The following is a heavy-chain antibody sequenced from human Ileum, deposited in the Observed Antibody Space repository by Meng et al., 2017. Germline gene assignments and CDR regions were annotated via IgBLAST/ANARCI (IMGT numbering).Heavy chain of an antibody. J-gene: IGHJ4*02. CDR1: GFTFSSYA. D-gene: IGHD6-13*01. Sequence: GESLKISCAASGFTFSSYAMSWVRQAPGKGLEWVSAISGSGGSTYYADSVKGRFTISRDNSKNTLYLQMNSLRAEDTAVYYCAKDGLVIAAAALAWYFAYWGPGKLVHGAS. CDR3: AKDGLVIAAAALAWYFAY. CDR2: ISGSGGST. V-gene: IGHV3-23*01.